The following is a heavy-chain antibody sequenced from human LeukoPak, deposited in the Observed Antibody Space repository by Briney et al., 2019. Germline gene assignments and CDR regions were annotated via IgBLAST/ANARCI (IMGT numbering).Heavy chain of an antibody. V-gene: IGHV4-34*01. D-gene: IGHD2-21*01. CDR3: ARAVVVIAPPDY. CDR2: INHSGST. J-gene: IGHJ4*02. CDR1: GGSFSGYY. Sequence: PSETLSLTCAVYGGSFSGYYWSWLRQPPGEGLEWIGEINHSGSTNYNPSLKSRVTISVDTSKNQFSLKLSSVTAADTAVYYCARAVVVIAPPDYWGQGTLVTVSS.